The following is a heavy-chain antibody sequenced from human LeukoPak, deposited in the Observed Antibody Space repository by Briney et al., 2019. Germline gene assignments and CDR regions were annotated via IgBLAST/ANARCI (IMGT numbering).Heavy chain of an antibody. Sequence: SETLSLTCTVSGGSISSYYWSWIRQPPGKGLEWIGYIYYSGSTNYNPSLKSRVTISVDTSENQFSLKLSSVTAADTAVYYCARLEYYDYVWGSYRYDYWGQGALVTVSS. CDR3: ARLEYYDYVWGSYRYDY. V-gene: IGHV4-59*08. CDR2: IYYSGST. J-gene: IGHJ4*02. CDR1: GGSISSYY. D-gene: IGHD3-16*02.